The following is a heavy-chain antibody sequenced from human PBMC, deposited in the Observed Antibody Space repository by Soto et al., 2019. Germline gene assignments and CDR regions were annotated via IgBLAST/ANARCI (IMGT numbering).Heavy chain of an antibody. Sequence: QVQLVQSGAEVKKPGSSVKVSCKASGGTFSSYAISWVRQAPGQGPEWMGGIIPIFGTANYAQKFQGRVTITAAXXTXTXXMELSSLRSEDTAVYYCARSRYCSGGSCYSGYFQHWGQGTLVTVSS. CDR1: GGTFSSYA. V-gene: IGHV1-69*12. J-gene: IGHJ1*01. CDR2: IIPIFGTA. CDR3: ARSRYCSGGSCYSGYFQH. D-gene: IGHD2-15*01.